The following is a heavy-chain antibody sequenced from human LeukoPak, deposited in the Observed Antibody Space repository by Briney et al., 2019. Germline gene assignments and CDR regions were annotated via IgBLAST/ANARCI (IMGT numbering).Heavy chain of an antibody. CDR3: ARGVVAATFYYYMDV. D-gene: IGHD2-15*01. Sequence: ASVKVSCKPSGYTFTTYYIHWVRQAPRQGLEWMGWINPSSGGTNYAQKFQGRVTMTRDTSISTAYMELSRLRSDDTAVYYCARGVVAATFYYYMDVWGKGTTVTVSS. CDR2: INPSSGGT. CDR1: GYTFTTYY. V-gene: IGHV1-2*02. J-gene: IGHJ6*03.